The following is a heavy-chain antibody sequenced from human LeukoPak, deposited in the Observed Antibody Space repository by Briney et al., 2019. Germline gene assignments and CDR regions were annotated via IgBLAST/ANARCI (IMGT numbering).Heavy chain of an antibody. J-gene: IGHJ5*02. D-gene: IGHD3-22*01. Sequence: SETLSLTCAVCGGSFSGYYWSWIRQPPGKGLEWIGEINHSGSTNYNPSLKSRVTISVDASKNQFSLKLSSVTAADTAVYYCASSSSGYPDRAWGQGTLVTVSS. CDR3: ASSSSGYPDRA. V-gene: IGHV4-34*01. CDR2: INHSGST. CDR1: GGSFSGYY.